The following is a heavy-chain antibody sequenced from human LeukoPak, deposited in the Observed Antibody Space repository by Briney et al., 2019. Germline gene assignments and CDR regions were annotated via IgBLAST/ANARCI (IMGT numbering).Heavy chain of an antibody. CDR1: GFTFNSYG. V-gene: IGHV3-21*01. CDR2: ISKSGNYI. Sequence: GGSPRLSCAGSGFTFNSYGMNWVRQAPGKGLEWISFISKSGNYIYYGDSLKGRCTISRDNAKRSLYLQLSSLRVEDTAVYYCVRGGGDDPPDYWGQGTLVAVTS. J-gene: IGHJ4*02. D-gene: IGHD5-12*01. CDR3: VRGGGDDPPDY.